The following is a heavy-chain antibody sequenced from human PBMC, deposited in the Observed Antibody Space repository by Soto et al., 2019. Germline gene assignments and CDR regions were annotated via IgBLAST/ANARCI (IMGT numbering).Heavy chain of an antibody. D-gene: IGHD6-13*01. J-gene: IGHJ6*02. V-gene: IGHV3-30-3*01. CDR1: GLTFSSYA. CDR3: ARVSSWLNYYYYGMDV. CDR2: ISYDGSNK. Sequence: GGSLRLSCAASGLTFSSYAMHWVRQAPGKGLEWVAVISYDGSNKYYADSVKGRFTISRDNSKNTLYLQMNSLRAEDTAVYYCARVSSWLNYYYYGMDVWGQGTTVTVSS.